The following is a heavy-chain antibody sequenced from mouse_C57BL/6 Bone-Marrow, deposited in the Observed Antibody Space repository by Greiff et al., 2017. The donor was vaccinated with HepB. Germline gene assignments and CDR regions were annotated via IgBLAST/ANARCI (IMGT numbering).Heavy chain of an antibody. J-gene: IGHJ3*01. CDR2: ISDGGSYT. V-gene: IGHV5-4*01. Sequence: EVHLVESGGGLVKPGGSLKLSCAASGFTFSSYAMSWVRQTPEKRLEWVATISDGGSYTYYPDNVKGRFTISRDNAKNNLYLQMSHLKSEDTAMYYCARDNAWCAYWGQGTVVTVSA. CDR1: GFTFSSYA. CDR3: ARDNAWCAY.